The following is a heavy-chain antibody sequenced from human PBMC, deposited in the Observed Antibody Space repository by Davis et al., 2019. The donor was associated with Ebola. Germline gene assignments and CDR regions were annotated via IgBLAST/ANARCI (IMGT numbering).Heavy chain of an antibody. Sequence: GESLKISCAASGFTFSSYAMHCVRQAPRKGLEWVAVIWHDGNNKYYEDSVKGRFTISRDNSKNTLYLQMNSLRAEDTAVYYCASDQQMTTVTTGPYYYYYGMDVWGQGTTVTVSS. D-gene: IGHD4-17*01. V-gene: IGHV3-33*08. CDR3: ASDQQMTTVTTGPYYYYYGMDV. CDR2: IWHDGNNK. CDR1: GFTFSSYA. J-gene: IGHJ6*02.